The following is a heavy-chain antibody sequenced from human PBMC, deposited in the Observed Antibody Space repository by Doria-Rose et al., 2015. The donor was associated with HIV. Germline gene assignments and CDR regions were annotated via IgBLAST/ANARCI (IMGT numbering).Heavy chain of an antibody. Sequence: QVQLVESGPGLVKPSETLSLTCSVSGCSISHYYWSWSRQPPSKGLEYIGDIFYTGGTNYSPSLKSRVSISIDTSKNKFSLRLSSVTAADTAVYYCARVLSGTYDYWGQGTLVTVSS. CDR2: IFYTGGT. CDR1: GCSISHYY. CDR3: ARVLSGTYDY. D-gene: IGHD1-26*01. J-gene: IGHJ4*02. V-gene: IGHV4-59*01.